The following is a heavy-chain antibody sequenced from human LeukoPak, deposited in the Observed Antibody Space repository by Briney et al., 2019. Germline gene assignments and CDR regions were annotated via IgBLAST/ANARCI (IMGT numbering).Heavy chain of an antibody. CDR3: AADYGGYSGAFDI. Sequence: SETLSLTCTVSGGSIASSSYYWGWIRQPPEKGLEWIGSMYYSGSTYYNPSLKSRVTISVDTSKNQFPLKLSSVTAADTAVYYCAADYGGYSGAFDIWGQGTMVTVSS. D-gene: IGHD4-23*01. V-gene: IGHV4-39*01. CDR1: GGSIASSSYY. CDR2: MYYSGST. J-gene: IGHJ3*02.